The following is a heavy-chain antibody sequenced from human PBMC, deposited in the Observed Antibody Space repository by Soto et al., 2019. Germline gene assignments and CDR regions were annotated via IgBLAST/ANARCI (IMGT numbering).Heavy chain of an antibody. CDR1: GHTFTSYA. CDR2: ISAYNGNK. V-gene: IGHV1-18*01. D-gene: IGHD6-13*01. Sequence: ASVKVSCKASGHTFTSYAMHWVRQAPGQGLEWMGWISAYNGNKKYAQKLQGRVTMTTDTSTSTAYMELRSLRSDDTAVYYCARDLGQQLVDYWGQGTLVTVSS. CDR3: ARDLGQQLVDY. J-gene: IGHJ4*02.